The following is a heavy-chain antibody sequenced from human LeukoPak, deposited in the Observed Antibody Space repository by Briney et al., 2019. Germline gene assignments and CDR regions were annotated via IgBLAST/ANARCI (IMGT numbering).Heavy chain of an antibody. CDR2: ISSSSRYI. CDR3: ARDLEYYYDSSGYPDY. D-gene: IGHD3-22*01. Sequence: GGSLRLSCAASGFTFSSYSMNWVRQAPGKGLEWVSSISSSSRYIYYADSVKGRFTISRDNAKNSLYLQMNSLRAEDTAVYYCARDLEYYYDSSGYPDYWGQGTLVTVSS. V-gene: IGHV3-21*01. J-gene: IGHJ4*02. CDR1: GFTFSSYS.